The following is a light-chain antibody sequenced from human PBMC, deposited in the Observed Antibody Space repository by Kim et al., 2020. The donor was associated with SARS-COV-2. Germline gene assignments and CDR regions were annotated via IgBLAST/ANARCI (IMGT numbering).Light chain of an antibody. Sequence: KTVTISCPRSRGSIASNYVQWYQQRPGSAPTTVICEDNQRPSGVPDRFSGSIDRSSNSASLAISGLKTEDEADYYCQSFDSNKGGVFGGGTQLTVL. V-gene: IGLV6-57*03. CDR2: EDN. CDR1: RGSIASNY. J-gene: IGLJ3*02. CDR3: QSFDSNKGGV.